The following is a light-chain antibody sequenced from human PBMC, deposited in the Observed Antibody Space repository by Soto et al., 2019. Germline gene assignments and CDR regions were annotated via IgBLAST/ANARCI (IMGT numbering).Light chain of an antibody. V-gene: IGLV2-23*01. J-gene: IGLJ3*02. Sequence: QSALTQPASVSGSPGQSITISCIGTNSDVGSYNVVSWYQQHPGTAPKLMIYAASKRPSGVSNRFSGSKTGNTASLTISGLQAEDEADYYCCSYAGSSTWVFGGGTKVTVL. CDR2: AAS. CDR1: NSDVGSYNV. CDR3: CSYAGSSTWV.